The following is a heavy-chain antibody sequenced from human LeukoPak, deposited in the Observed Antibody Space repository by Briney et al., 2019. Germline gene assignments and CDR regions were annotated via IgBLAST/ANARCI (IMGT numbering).Heavy chain of an antibody. CDR2: IYYSGST. V-gene: IGHV4-39*01. Sequence: SETLSLTCTVSGGSISSNNYYWGWIRQPPGRGLEWIGSIYYSGSTYYNPSLKSRVTISVDTSKNQFSLKLSSVTAADTAVYYCANYQRGRYNWNDGHYYYYMDVWGKGTTVTISS. CDR1: GGSISSNNYY. J-gene: IGHJ6*03. D-gene: IGHD1-1*01. CDR3: ANYQRGRYNWNDGHYYYYMDV.